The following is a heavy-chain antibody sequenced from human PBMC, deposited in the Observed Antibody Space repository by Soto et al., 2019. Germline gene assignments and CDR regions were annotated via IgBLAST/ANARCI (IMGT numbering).Heavy chain of an antibody. CDR1: GGSISSYY. D-gene: IGHD6-19*01. CDR2: IYYSGST. CDR3: AREYSSGWPDYYYYYMDV. V-gene: IGHV4-59*01. J-gene: IGHJ6*03. Sequence: SETLSLTCTVSGGSISSYYWSWIRQPPGKGLEWIGYIYYSGSTNYNPSLKSRVTISVDTSKNQFSLKLSSVTAADTAVYYCAREYSSGWPDYYYYYMDVWGKGTTVTVSS.